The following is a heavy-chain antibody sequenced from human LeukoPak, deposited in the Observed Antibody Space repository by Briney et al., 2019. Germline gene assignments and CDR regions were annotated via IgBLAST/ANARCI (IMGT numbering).Heavy chain of an antibody. J-gene: IGHJ5*02. CDR3: ARFLSSSWLNWFDP. V-gene: IGHV4-59*12. CDR2: IYYSGST. Sequence: SETLSLTCTVSGGSISSYYWSWIRQPPGKGLEWIGYIYYSGSTNYNPSLKSRVTISVDTSKNQFSLKLSSVTAADTAVYYCARFLSSSWLNWFDPWGQGTLVTVSS. CDR1: GGSISSYY. D-gene: IGHD6-13*01.